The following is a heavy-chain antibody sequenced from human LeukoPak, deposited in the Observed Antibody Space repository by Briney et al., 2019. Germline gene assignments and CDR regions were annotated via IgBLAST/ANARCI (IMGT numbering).Heavy chain of an antibody. Sequence: SSETLSLTCTVSGASISGSGFYWGWIRQPPGKGLEWIGSIYYSGSTYYNPSLKSRVTISVDTSKNQFSLKLSSVTAADTAVYYCAREPIVVVVAANNYFDYWGQGTLVTVSS. CDR3: AREPIVVVVAANNYFDY. V-gene: IGHV4-39*01. CDR1: GASISGSGFY. D-gene: IGHD2-15*01. CDR2: IYYSGST. J-gene: IGHJ4*02.